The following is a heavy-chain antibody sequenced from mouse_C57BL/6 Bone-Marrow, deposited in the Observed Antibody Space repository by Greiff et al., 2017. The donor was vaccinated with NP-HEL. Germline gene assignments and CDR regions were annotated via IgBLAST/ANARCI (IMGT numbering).Heavy chain of an antibody. CDR3: ARGGNYEGDWFAY. CDR1: GYTFTTYP. V-gene: IGHV1-47*01. Sequence: VKLQESGAELVKPGASVKMSCKASGYTFTTYPIEWMKQNHGKSLEWIGNFHPYNDDTKYNEKFKGKATLTVEKSSSTVYLELSRLTSDDSAVYYCARGGNYEGDWFAYWGQGTLVTVSA. D-gene: IGHD2-1*01. J-gene: IGHJ3*01. CDR2: FHPYNDDT.